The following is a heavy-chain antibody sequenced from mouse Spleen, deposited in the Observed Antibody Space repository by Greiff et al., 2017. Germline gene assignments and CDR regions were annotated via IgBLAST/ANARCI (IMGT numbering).Heavy chain of an antibody. V-gene: IGHV1-53*01. D-gene: IGHD2-4*01. J-gene: IGHJ4*01. Sequence: QVQLKQPGTELVKPGASVKLSCKASGYTFTSYWMHWVKQRPGQGLEWIGNINPSNGGTNYNEKFKSKATLTVDKSSSTAYMQLSSLTSEDSAVYYCARYLPMIIDAMDYWGQGTSVTVSS. CDR3: ARYLPMIIDAMDY. CDR2: INPSNGGT. CDR1: GYTFTSYW.